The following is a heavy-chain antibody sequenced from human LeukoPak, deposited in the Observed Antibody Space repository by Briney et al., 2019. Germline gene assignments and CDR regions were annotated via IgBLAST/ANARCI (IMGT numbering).Heavy chain of an antibody. J-gene: IGHJ6*02. Sequence: GGSLRLSCAGSGFSFRSYSIHWVRQAPGKGLEWVAVISYDGSDKYYADSVKGRFTISRDNSKNTLYLQMNSLRTEDTAVYYCARDLTSGSYFGDYYYGMDVWGQGTTVTVSS. CDR2: ISYDGSDK. CDR1: GFSFRSYS. V-gene: IGHV3-30*03. CDR3: ARDLTSGSYFGDYYYGMDV. D-gene: IGHD1-26*01.